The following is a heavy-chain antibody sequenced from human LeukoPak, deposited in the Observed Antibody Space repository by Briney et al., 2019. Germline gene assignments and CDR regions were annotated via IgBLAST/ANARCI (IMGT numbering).Heavy chain of an antibody. CDR1: GYTFTGYC. CDR3: ARTASYYDILTGYPLDY. Sequence: ASVKVSCKASGYTFTGYCMHWVRQAPGQGLEWMGWINPKSGGTNYAQKFQGRVTMTRDTSISTTYMELSRLRSDDTAVYYCARTASYYDILTGYPLDYWGQGTLVTVSS. D-gene: IGHD3-9*01. V-gene: IGHV1-2*02. CDR2: INPKSGGT. J-gene: IGHJ4*02.